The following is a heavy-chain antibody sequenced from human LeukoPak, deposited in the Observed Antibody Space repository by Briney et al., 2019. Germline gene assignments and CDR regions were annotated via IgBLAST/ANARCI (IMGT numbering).Heavy chain of an antibody. V-gene: IGHV4-4*02. CDR3: ASQPRYGDYDY. Sequence: SESLSLTCAVSGGSISSSNWWSWVRQPPGKGLEWIGEIYHSGSTNYNPSLKSRVTISVDKSKNQFSLKLSSVTAADTAVYYCASQPRYGDYDYWGQGTLVTVSS. J-gene: IGHJ4*02. D-gene: IGHD4-17*01. CDR2: IYHSGST. CDR1: GGSISSSNW.